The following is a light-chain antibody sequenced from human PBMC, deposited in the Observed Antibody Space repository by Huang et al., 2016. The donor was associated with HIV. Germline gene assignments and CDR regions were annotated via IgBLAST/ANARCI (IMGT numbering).Light chain of an antibody. CDR1: QGLANY. J-gene: IGKJ4*01. CDR3: QQRGNWQLT. V-gene: IGKV3-11*01. CDR2: SAS. Sequence: DIVFTQSPATLSLSPGERATLSCRARQGLANYLAWYQRKPGQAPRLLVDSASNRATCIPARFSGSGSGTDVTRTISSLEPEDFAVYYCQQRGNWQLTFGGGTKVEIK.